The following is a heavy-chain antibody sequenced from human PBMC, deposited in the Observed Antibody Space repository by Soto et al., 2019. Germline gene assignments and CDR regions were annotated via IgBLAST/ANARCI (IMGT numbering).Heavy chain of an antibody. CDR1: GFTFSSYA. CDR3: AKHEYSSSTSPLDY. Sequence: GGSLRLSCAASGFTFSSYAMSWVRQAPGKGLEWVSAISGSGGSTYYADSVKGRFTISRDNSKNTLYLQMNSLRAEDTAVYYWAKHEYSSSTSPLDYWGQGTLVTVSS. V-gene: IGHV3-23*01. D-gene: IGHD6-6*01. CDR2: ISGSGGST. J-gene: IGHJ4*02.